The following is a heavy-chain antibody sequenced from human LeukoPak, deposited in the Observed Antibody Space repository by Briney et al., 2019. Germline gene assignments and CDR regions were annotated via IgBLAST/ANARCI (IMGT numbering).Heavy chain of an antibody. CDR3: AEGGIRFLEWLLSLC. Sequence: GGSLRLSCAASGFTFSSYSMNWVRQAPGKGLEWVSSISSSSSYIYYADSVKGRFTISSDNAKNSLYLQMNSLRAEDTAGYYRAEGGIRFLEWLLSLCWGQGTLVTVSS. CDR2: ISSSSSYI. J-gene: IGHJ4*02. D-gene: IGHD3-3*01. V-gene: IGHV3-21*01. CDR1: GFTFSSYS.